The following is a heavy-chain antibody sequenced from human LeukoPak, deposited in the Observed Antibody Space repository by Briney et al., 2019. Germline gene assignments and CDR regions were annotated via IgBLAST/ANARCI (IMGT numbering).Heavy chain of an antibody. CDR1: GGSFSGYY. V-gene: IGHV4-34*01. CDR3: ARRRDGYRHYYMDD. CDR2: INHSGST. D-gene: IGHD5-24*01. J-gene: IGHJ6*03. Sequence: SETLSLTCAVYGGSFSGYYWSWIRQPPGKGLEWIGEINHSGSTNYNPSLKSRVTISVDTSKNQFSLKLSSVTAADTAVYYCARRRDGYRHYYMDDWAKGPRSPSP.